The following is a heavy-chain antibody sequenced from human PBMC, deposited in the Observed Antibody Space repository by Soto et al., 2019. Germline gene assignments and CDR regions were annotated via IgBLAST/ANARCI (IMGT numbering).Heavy chain of an antibody. CDR3: ARDLRGPDYDSSGYYYYYYGMDV. V-gene: IGHV3-33*01. CDR2: IWYDGSNK. J-gene: IGHJ6*02. Sequence: GGSLRLSYAASGFTFSSYGMHWVRQAPGKGLEWVAVIWYDGSNKYYADSVKGRFTISRDNSKNTLYLQMNSLRAEDTAVYYCARDLRGPDYDSSGYYYYYYGMDVWGQGTTVTVSS. CDR1: GFTFSSYG. D-gene: IGHD3-22*01.